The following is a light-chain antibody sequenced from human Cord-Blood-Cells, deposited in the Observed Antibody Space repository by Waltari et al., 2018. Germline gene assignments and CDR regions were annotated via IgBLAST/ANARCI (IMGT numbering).Light chain of an antibody. CDR2: GAS. CDR3: QQYNNWPPT. V-gene: IGKV3-15*01. Sequence: EIVTTQSPATLSVSPGERATPSCRASQSVSSNLAWYQQKPGQAPRLLIYGASTRATGIPARFSGSGSGTEFTLTISSLQSEDFAVYYCQQYNNWPPTFGGGTKVEIK. CDR1: QSVSSN. J-gene: IGKJ4*01.